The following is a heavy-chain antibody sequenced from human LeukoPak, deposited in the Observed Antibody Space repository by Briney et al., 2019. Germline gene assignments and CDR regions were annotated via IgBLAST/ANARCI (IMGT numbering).Heavy chain of an antibody. CDR2: IYYSGST. V-gene: IGHV4-39*07. CDR1: GGSISSSTYY. Sequence: SETLSLTCTVSGGSISSSTYYWGWIRQPPGKGLEWIGSIYYSGSTYYNPSLKSRVTISVDTSKNQFSLKLSSVTAADTAVYYCARSFFYDSSGYFTFVGGDYYYMDVWGKGTTVTVSS. D-gene: IGHD3-22*01. J-gene: IGHJ6*03. CDR3: ARSFFYDSSGYFTFVGGDYYYMDV.